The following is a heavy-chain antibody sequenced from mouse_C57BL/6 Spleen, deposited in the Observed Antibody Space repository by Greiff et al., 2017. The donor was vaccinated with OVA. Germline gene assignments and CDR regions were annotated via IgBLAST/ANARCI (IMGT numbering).Heavy chain of an antibody. Sequence: QVQLQQPGAELVKPGASVKLSCKASGYTFTSYWMHWVKQRPGRGLEWIGRIDPNSGGTKYNEKFKSKATLTVDKPSSTAYMQLSSLTSEDSAVYYCARPLHYYGSSPLFDYGGQGTTLTVSS. CDR3: ARPLHYYGSSPLFDY. V-gene: IGHV1-72*01. J-gene: IGHJ2*01. CDR1: GYTFTSYW. CDR2: IDPNSGGT. D-gene: IGHD1-1*01.